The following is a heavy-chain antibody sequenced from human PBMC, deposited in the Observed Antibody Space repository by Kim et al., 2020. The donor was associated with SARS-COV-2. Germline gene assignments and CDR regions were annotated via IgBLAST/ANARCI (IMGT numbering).Heavy chain of an antibody. CDR3: ARSGERTQNWLDP. CDR2: IIPISGAA. J-gene: IGHJ5*02. D-gene: IGHD1-26*01. CDR1: GGTFSTYA. V-gene: IGHV1-69*13. Sequence: SVKVSCKASGGTFSTYAIIWVRQAPGQGLEWMGGIIPISGAANNAQKLHGRVTITADESTSTAYMELRSLRSEDTAIYYCARSGERTQNWLDPWGQGTLVTVSS.